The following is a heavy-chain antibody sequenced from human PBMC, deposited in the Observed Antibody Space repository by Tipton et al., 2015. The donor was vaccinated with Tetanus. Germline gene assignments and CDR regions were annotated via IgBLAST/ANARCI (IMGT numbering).Heavy chain of an antibody. V-gene: IGHV4-39*07. Sequence: TLSLTCTVSGGSISSTSYYWGWIRQPPGKGLEWIGSFFYSGSTYYNPSLKSRVTISVDTSNNQFSLKLTSVTSADTAVYYCARTSGYMYSDTWGQGTLVAVSS. CDR3: ARTSGYMYSDT. CDR2: FFYSGST. J-gene: IGHJ1*01. CDR1: GGSISSTSYY. D-gene: IGHD3-3*01.